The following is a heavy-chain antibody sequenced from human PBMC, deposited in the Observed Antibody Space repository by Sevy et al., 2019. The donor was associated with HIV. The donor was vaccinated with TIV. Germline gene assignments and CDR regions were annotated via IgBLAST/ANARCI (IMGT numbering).Heavy chain of an antibody. CDR2: VSSRSSFT. CDR3: ARGAYDV. Sequence: GGSLRLSCVGSGFTFGDYYISWIRQAPGKGLECVAYVSSRSSFTNYTDSVRGRFTISRDNVKNEVFLQMNSLRAEDTGVYYWARGAYDVWGQGTTVTVSS. V-gene: IGHV3-11*06. J-gene: IGHJ3*01. CDR1: GFTFGDYY.